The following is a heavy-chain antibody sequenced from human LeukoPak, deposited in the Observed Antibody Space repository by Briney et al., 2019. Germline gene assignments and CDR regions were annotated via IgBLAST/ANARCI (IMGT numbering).Heavy chain of an antibody. Sequence: SETLSLTCTVSGYSISSGYYWGWIRQPPGKGLEWIGSIYHSGSTYYNPSLKSRVTISVDTSNNQFSLKLSSVTAADTAVYYCARVTNEWLRFFYYYMDVWGKGTTVTVSS. V-gene: IGHV4-38-2*02. CDR3: ARVTNEWLRFFYYYMDV. D-gene: IGHD5-12*01. J-gene: IGHJ6*03. CDR1: GYSISSGYY. CDR2: IYHSGST.